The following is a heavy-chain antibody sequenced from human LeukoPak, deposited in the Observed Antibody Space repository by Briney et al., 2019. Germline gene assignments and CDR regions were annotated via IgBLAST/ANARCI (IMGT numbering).Heavy chain of an antibody. CDR1: GFTFSDYW. D-gene: IGHD1-26*01. V-gene: IGHV3-7*03. Sequence: GGSLRLSCAASGFTFSDYWMSWVRQAPGKGLEWVANIKQDGTEKNYVDSVKGRFIISRDNAKNSLYLQLNSLRADGTAVYYCAKIGPSGSYFDCWGQGTLVTVSS. J-gene: IGHJ4*02. CDR2: IKQDGTEK. CDR3: AKIGPSGSYFDC.